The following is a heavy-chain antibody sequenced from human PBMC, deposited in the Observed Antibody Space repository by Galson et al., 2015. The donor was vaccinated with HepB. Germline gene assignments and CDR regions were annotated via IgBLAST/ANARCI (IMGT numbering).Heavy chain of an antibody. CDR3: AKDMGGGLGAFDI. J-gene: IGHJ3*02. CDR1: GFTFDDYA. V-gene: IGHV3-9*01. Sequence: SLRLSCAASGFTFDDYAMHWVRQAPGKGLEWVSGISWNSGSIGYADSVKGRFTISRDNAKDSLYLQMNSLRAEDTALYYCAKDMGGGLGAFDIWGQGTMVTVSS. CDR2: ISWNSGSI. D-gene: IGHD3-16*01.